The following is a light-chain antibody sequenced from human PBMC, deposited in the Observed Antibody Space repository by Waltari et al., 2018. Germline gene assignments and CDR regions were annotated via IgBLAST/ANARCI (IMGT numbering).Light chain of an antibody. V-gene: IGLV3-19*01. CDR1: RLRRYS. CDR2: GQD. J-gene: IGLJ2*01. CDR3: LSRDISSTRF. Sequence: SSELTQDPTVSVALGQTVRIPCQGDRLRRYSASWYQQRPGQAPVLVFYGQDNRPSGIPDRFSGSTSGDTATLTITGTQAEDEADYYCLSRDISSTRFFGGGTRLTV.